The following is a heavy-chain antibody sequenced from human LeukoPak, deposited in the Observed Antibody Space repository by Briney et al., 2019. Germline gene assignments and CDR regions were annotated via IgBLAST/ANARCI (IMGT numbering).Heavy chain of an antibody. D-gene: IGHD3-10*01. CDR3: ARDRLLWFGGGYYFDY. CDR1: GGSISSANYY. J-gene: IGHJ4*02. V-gene: IGHV4-39*07. Sequence: SETLSLTCTVSGGSISSANYYWAWIRQPPGKGLEWIGSIYYSGNTYYNPSLKSRVTISVDTSKNQFSLKLSFVTAADTAVYYCARDRLLWFGGGYYFDYWGQGTLVTVSS. CDR2: IYYSGNT.